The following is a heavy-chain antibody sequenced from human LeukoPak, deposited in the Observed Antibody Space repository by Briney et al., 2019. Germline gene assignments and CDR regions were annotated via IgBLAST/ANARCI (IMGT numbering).Heavy chain of an antibody. CDR1: GYTFTSYD. Sequence: ASVTVSCKASGYTFTSYDINWVRQAAGEGGEWMGWMNPKSGNTVYAQTFQGRVTITSNPSISTAYLELTSLRSEDTAVYYCAREGYYDFWSGYYTYYYYMDVWGKGTPVTVSS. CDR2: MNPKSGNT. J-gene: IGHJ6*03. D-gene: IGHD3-3*01. V-gene: IGHV1-8*01. CDR3: AREGYYDFWSGYYTYYYYMDV.